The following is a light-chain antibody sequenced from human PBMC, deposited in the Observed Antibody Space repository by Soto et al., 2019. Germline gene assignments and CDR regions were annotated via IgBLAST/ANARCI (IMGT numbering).Light chain of an antibody. CDR3: CSYAGSSTYLV. V-gene: IGLV2-23*01. Sequence: QSALTQPASVSGSPGQSITISCTGTSSDVGSYNLVSWYQQHPGKAPKLMIYEGSKRPSGVSNRFSGSKSGNTASLTISGLQAEVEADYYCCSYAGSSTYLVFGGGTQLTVL. CDR2: EGS. J-gene: IGLJ2*01. CDR1: SSDVGSYNL.